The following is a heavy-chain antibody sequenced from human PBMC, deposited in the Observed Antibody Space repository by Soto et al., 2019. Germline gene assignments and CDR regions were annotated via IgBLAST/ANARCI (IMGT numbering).Heavy chain of an antibody. CDR3: ATSWFDFLYHFDY. V-gene: IGHV3-23*01. J-gene: IGHJ4*02. CDR1: GFIFKHYA. CDR2: VSGSGDKT. Sequence: EVQLLDSGGGLVQPGGSLRLSCAASGFIFKHYAMNWIRQAPGKGLEWVSSVSGSGDKTYYADSVKGRFTISRDNSKNTLYLDMSSLRAEDTAIYSCATSWFDFLYHFDYWGQGALVLVSS. D-gene: IGHD3-10*01.